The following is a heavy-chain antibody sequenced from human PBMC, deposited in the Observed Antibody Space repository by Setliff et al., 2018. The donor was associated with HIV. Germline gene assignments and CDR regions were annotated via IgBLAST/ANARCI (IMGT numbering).Heavy chain of an antibody. CDR2: IIPIFGTA. V-gene: IGHV1-69*13. J-gene: IGHJ3*02. CDR1: GGTFSSYA. Sequence: SVKVSCKASGGTFSSYAISWVRQAPGQGLEWMGGIIPIFGTANYAQKFQGRVTITADESTSTAYMELRSLRSDDTAVYYCATITVAGTGAFDIWGQGTMVTVS. CDR3: ATITVAGTGAFDI. D-gene: IGHD6-19*01.